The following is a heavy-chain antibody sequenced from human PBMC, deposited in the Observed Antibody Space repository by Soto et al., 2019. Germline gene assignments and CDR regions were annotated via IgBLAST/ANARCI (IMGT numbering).Heavy chain of an antibody. CDR1: GYSISTGFN. V-gene: IGHV4-38-2*02. D-gene: IGHD6-19*01. Sequence: SETLSLTCAVSGYSISTGFNWAWIRQPPGKGLEWIGSIYHSGSTYYNLSLKSRVTISSDASKSQISLKLSSVTAADTALYYCARDWGTGFYKLDSWGQGTLVTVSS. J-gene: IGHJ4*02. CDR2: IYHSGST. CDR3: ARDWGTGFYKLDS.